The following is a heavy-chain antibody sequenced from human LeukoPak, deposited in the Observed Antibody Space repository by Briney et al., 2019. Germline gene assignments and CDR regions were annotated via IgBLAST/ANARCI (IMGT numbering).Heavy chain of an antibody. CDR3: ARDGSGSDFSLDY. V-gene: IGHV3-7*04. D-gene: IGHD3-10*01. J-gene: IGHJ4*02. Sequence: PGGSLRLSCAASGFTFSNYWMTWVRQAPGKGLEWVADIRHDGSNIYNVDSVRGRFTISRDNTKNSMFLQMNSLKDEDTAVYYCARDGSGSDFSLDYWGQGTLVTVSS. CDR2: IRHDGSNI. CDR1: GFTFSNYW.